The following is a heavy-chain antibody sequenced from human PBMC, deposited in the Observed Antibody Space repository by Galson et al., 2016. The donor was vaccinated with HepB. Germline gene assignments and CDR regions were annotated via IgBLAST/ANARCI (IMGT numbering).Heavy chain of an antibody. CDR2: IIPMLGTA. V-gene: IGHV1-69*13. Sequence: SVKVSCKASGDTFSKYALSWVRQAPGQGLEWMGGIIPMLGTANYEQKFQGRVTITADESTSTAYMELSSLRPEDTSVYYCARESGLKLGYWGQGSLVTVS. CDR3: ARESGLKLGY. D-gene: IGHD5-12*01. J-gene: IGHJ4*02. CDR1: GDTFSKYA.